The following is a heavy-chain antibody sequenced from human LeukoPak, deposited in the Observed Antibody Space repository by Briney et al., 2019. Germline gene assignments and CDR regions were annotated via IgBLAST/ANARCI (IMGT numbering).Heavy chain of an antibody. CDR2: IDTDGSTT. J-gene: IGHJ5*02. CDR1: GFTFSDHW. CDR3: ARDRPHNWFDP. V-gene: IGHV3-74*01. Sequence: GGSLRLSCGASGFTFSDHWMHWVRQAPGKGLVWVSGIDTDGSTTRYADSVKGRFTISRDNAKNTPYLQMNTRRAEDTAVYYCARDRPHNWFDPWGQGTLVTVSS.